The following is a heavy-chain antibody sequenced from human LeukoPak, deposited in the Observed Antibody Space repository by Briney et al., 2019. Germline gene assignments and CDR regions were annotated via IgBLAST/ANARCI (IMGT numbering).Heavy chain of an antibody. V-gene: IGHV3-20*04. CDR3: ARDGRYSNSWPDY. Sequence: GGSLRLSCAASGFTFDDYAMSWVRQAPGKGLEWVSGINWSAGSTGYADPVKGRFTISRDNAKNSLYLQMNGLRVEDTALYYCARDGRYSNSWPDYWGQGTLVTVSS. D-gene: IGHD6-13*01. CDR2: INWSAGST. CDR1: GFTFDDYA. J-gene: IGHJ4*02.